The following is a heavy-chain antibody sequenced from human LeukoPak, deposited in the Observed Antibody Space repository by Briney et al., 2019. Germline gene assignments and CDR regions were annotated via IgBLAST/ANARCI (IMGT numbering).Heavy chain of an antibody. J-gene: IGHJ3*02. CDR1: GFTFDDYA. CDR2: ISGDGGST. CDR3: AKEIDTLGTHAFDI. V-gene: IGHV3-43*02. Sequence: GGSLRLSCAASGFTFDDYAMHWVRQAPGKGLEWVSLISGDGGSTYYADSVRGRFTISRDNSKNSLYLQMDSLRTEDTAFYYCAKEIDTLGTHAFDIWGQGTMDTVSS. D-gene: IGHD2-15*01.